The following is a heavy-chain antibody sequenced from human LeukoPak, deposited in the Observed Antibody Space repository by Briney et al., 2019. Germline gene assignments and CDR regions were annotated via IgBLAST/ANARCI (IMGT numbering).Heavy chain of an antibody. CDR2: IYYSGST. V-gene: IGHV4-59*01. J-gene: IGHJ3*02. D-gene: IGHD2-21*02. CDR3: ASQLVTYGAFDI. CDR1: GGSLSRDY. Sequence: SETLSLTSTVSGGSLSRDYWSWIRQPPGTGRKWIGYIYYSGSTNYNPSLKSRVTISVDTSKNQFSLKLSSVTAADTAVYYCASQLVTYGAFDIWGQGTMVTVSS.